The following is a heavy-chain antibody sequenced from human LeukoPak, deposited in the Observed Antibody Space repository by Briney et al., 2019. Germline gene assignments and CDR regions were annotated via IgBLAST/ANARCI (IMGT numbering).Heavy chain of an antibody. CDR1: GYTFTSYY. Sequence: GESLKVSCKASGYTFTSYYMHWVRQAPGQGLEWMGIINPSGGSTSYAQKFQGRVTMTRDMSTSTVYMELSSLRSEDTAVYYCASGVGCSGGSCYGPWFDPWGQGTLVTVSS. V-gene: IGHV1-46*01. J-gene: IGHJ5*02. CDR3: ASGVGCSGGSCYGPWFDP. CDR2: INPSGGST. D-gene: IGHD2-15*01.